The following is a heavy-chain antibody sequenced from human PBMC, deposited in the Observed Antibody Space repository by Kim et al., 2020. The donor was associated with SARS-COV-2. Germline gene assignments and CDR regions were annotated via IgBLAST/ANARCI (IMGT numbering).Heavy chain of an antibody. CDR3: ARRNSGWNDAFDV. V-gene: IGHV4-39*01. Sequence: SDTLALTCSVSVVSMYSSGYYWGWLRQPPGEGLEWIGSVYDSGSTYYNQSLKSRLTISVDTSKKQFSLKLSSVSAADTAMYYCARRNSGWNDAFDVWGQG. CDR1: VVSMYSSGYY. D-gene: IGHD6-19*01. CDR2: VYDSGST. J-gene: IGHJ3*01.